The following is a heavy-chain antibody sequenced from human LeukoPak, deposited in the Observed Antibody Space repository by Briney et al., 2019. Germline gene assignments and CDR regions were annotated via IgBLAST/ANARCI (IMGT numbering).Heavy chain of an antibody. J-gene: IGHJ4*02. D-gene: IGHD3-3*01. CDR3: ARGSWADQAPPGTISGVVFDY. V-gene: IGHV1-69*02. CDR2: IIPILGIA. CDR1: GGTFSSYT. Sequence: SVKVSCKASGGTFSSYTISWVRQAPGQGLEWMGRIIPILGIANYAQKFQGRVTITVDKSTSTAYMELSSLRSEDTAVYYCARGSWADQAPPGTISGVVFDYWGQGTLVTVSS.